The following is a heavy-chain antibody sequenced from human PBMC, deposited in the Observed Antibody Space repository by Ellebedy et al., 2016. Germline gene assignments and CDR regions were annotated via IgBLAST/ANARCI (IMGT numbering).Heavy chain of an antibody. Sequence: SVKVSXXASGGTFSSYAISWVRQAPGQGLEWMGGIIPIFGTANYAQKFQGRVTITADESTSTTYMELSSLRSEDTAVYYCARDSGHYYGPAGAFDIWGQGTMVTVSS. CDR2: IIPIFGTA. CDR1: GGTFSSYA. D-gene: IGHD3-10*01. J-gene: IGHJ3*02. CDR3: ARDSGHYYGPAGAFDI. V-gene: IGHV1-69*13.